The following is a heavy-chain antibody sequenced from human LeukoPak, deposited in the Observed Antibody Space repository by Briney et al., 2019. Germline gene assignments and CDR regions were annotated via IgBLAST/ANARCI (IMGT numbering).Heavy chain of an antibody. CDR2: IYPGDSDN. J-gene: IGHJ4*02. CDR1: GYRFTSYW. CDR3: ARLIYYDSSGYYAAPGFDY. D-gene: IGHD3-22*01. Sequence: GESLKISCKGSGYRFTSYWIGWGRQMPGKGLEGMGIIYPGDSDNRYSPSFQGQVTISADKSISTAYLQWSSLKASDTAMYYCARLIYYDSSGYYAAPGFDYWGQGTLVTVSS. V-gene: IGHV5-51*01.